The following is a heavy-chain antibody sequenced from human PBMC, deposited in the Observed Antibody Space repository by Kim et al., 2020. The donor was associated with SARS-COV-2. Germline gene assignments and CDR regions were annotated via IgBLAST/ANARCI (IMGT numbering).Heavy chain of an antibody. D-gene: IGHD1-7*01. CDR1: GGSISSYY. V-gene: IGHV4-59*01. J-gene: IGHJ5*02. CDR3: ARWRFDWNYRFSWFDP. CDR2: IYYSGST. Sequence: SETLSLTCTVSGGSISSYYWSWIRQPPGKGLEWIGYIYYSGSTNYNPSLKSRVTISVDTSKNQFSLKLSSVTAADTAVYYCARWRFDWNYRFSWFDPWGQGTLVTVSS.